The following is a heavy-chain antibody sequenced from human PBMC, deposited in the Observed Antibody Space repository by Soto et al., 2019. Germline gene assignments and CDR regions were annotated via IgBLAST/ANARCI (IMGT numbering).Heavy chain of an antibody. J-gene: IGHJ4*02. CDR1: GFIFSNYA. CDR3: ARGGYSGYALDY. D-gene: IGHD5-12*01. CDR2: ISYDGSNK. Sequence: PGGSQRLSCAASGFIFSNYAMHWVRQAPGKGLEWVSLISYDGSNKYYADSVKGRFTFSRDNSKNTLYVQMNSLRAEDTAVYYCARGGYSGYALDYWGQGTLVTVSS. V-gene: IGHV3-30-3*01.